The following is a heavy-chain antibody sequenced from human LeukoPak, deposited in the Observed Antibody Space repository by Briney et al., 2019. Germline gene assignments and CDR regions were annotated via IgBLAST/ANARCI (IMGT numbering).Heavy chain of an antibody. V-gene: IGHV5-51*01. CDR2: IYPGDSDT. Sequence: GESLKISCKGSGYSFTSYWIAWVRQMPGKGLEWMGIIYPGDSDTRYSPSFQGQVTISADKSISTAYLQWSSLKASDTAMYYCARSPDLYDSSGYYSDYWGQGTLVTVSS. CDR3: ARSPDLYDSSGYYSDY. J-gene: IGHJ4*02. D-gene: IGHD3-22*01. CDR1: GYSFTSYW.